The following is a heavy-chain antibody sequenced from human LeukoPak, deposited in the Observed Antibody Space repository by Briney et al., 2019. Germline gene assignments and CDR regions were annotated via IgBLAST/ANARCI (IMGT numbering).Heavy chain of an antibody. V-gene: IGHV3-48*01. CDR2: ISSGGSTT. J-gene: IGHJ6*02. Sequence: GGSLRLSCAASGFTFSSYSMNWVRQAPGKGLEWVSYISSGGSTTYYAGSVKGRFTISRDNSKNTLYLQMNSLRAEDTAVYYCAKTVAGTAYYYGMDVWGQGTTVTVSS. CDR1: GFTFSSYS. CDR3: AKTVAGTAYYYGMDV. D-gene: IGHD6-19*01.